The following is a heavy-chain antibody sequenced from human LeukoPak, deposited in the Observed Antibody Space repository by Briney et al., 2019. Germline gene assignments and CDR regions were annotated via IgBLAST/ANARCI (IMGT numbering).Heavy chain of an antibody. J-gene: IGHJ4*02. CDR3: ARTARGYSYGIDY. V-gene: IGHV4-34*01. CDR2: INHSGST. Sequence: KPSETLSLTCAVYGGSFSGYYWSWIRQPPGKGLEWIGEINHSGSTNYNPSLKSRVTISVDTYKNQFSLKLSSVTAADTAVYYCARTARGYSYGIDYWGQGTLVTVSS. CDR1: GGSFSGYY. D-gene: IGHD5-18*01.